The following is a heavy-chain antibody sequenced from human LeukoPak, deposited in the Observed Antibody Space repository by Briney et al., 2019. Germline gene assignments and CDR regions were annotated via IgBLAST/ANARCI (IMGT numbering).Heavy chain of an antibody. Sequence: GASVKVSCKASGYTFTSYGISWVRQAPGQGLEWMGWISAYNGNTNCAQKLQGRVTMTTDTSTSTAYMELRSLRSDDTAVYYCAREGRDCSGGSCYSGNWFDPWGQGTLVTVSS. CDR1: GYTFTSYG. J-gene: IGHJ5*02. CDR2: ISAYNGNT. D-gene: IGHD2-15*01. V-gene: IGHV1-18*01. CDR3: AREGRDCSGGSCYSGNWFDP.